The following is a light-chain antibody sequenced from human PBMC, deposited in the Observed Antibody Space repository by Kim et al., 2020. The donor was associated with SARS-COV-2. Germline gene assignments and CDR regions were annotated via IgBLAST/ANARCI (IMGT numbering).Light chain of an antibody. CDR2: AND. Sequence: QSVLTQPPSVSGAPGQRVTISCTGTSSNIGANYDVHWYQDLPGTAPKLLIYANDNRPSGVPDRFSGSKSDTSASLAITGLQAEDEADYYCQSHDSRLSGCIFGGGTQLTVL. CDR3: QSHDSRLSGCI. V-gene: IGLV1-40*01. CDR1: SSNIGANYD. J-gene: IGLJ2*01.